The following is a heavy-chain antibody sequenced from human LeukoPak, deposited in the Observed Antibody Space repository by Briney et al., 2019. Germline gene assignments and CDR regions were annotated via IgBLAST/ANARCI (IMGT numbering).Heavy chain of an antibody. CDR2: ISGSGAST. CDR1: GFTLSSYA. V-gene: IGHV3-23*01. CDR3: AKSQFGGVFDGFDI. J-gene: IGHJ3*02. D-gene: IGHD3-16*01. Sequence: GGSLRLSCAASGFTLSSYAMSWVRQAPGKGMKCGSAISGSGASTYYADSVKGRFTISRDNSKNTLYVQMNSLRAEDTAVYYCAKSQFGGVFDGFDIWGQGTMVTVSS.